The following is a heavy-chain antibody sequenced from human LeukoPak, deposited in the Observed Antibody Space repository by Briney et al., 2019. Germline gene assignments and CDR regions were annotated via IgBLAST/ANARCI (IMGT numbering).Heavy chain of an antibody. V-gene: IGHV6-1*01. CDR3: ARARVDSSSWSYNCLDP. CDR1: GDSVSSNSAA. J-gene: IGHJ5*02. D-gene: IGHD6-13*01. CDR2: TYYRSKWYN. Sequence: SQTLSLTCAISGDSVSSNSAAWNWIRQSPSRGLEWLGRTYYRSKWYNDYAVSVKSRITIYPDTSKNQFSLQLNSVTPEDTAVYYCARARVDSSSWSYNCLDPWGQGTLVTVSS.